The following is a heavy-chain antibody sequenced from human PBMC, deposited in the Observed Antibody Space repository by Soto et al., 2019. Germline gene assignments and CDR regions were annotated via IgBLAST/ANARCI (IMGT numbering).Heavy chain of an antibody. CDR3: ATGGGYT. Sequence: GESLKISCEGSGVSFTSWVRQMPGKGLEWMGRIDPSDSSTNYSPSFQGHVTISADRSISTVYLHWSSLKASDTAIYYCATGGGYTWGQGTMVTVSS. J-gene: IGHJ3*01. CDR2: IDPSDSST. CDR1: GVSFTS. D-gene: IGHD3-16*01. V-gene: IGHV5-10-1*01.